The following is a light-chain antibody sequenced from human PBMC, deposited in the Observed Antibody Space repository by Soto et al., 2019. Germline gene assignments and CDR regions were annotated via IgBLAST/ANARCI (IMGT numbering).Light chain of an antibody. CDR1: QSISHF. Sequence: EIVVTESPSTLSLSPGERATLSCRASQSISHFLAWYQQKPGQAPRLLIYGSSNRATGIPARFSGSASGTDFTLTISSLEPEDFAVYYCQQHFNVPITFGQGTRLEIK. V-gene: IGKV3-11*01. CDR3: QQHFNVPIT. CDR2: GSS. J-gene: IGKJ5*01.